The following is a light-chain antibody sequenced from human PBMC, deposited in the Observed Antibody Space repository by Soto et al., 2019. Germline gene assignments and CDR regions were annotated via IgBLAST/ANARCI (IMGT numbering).Light chain of an antibody. CDR1: QSVSSN. J-gene: IGKJ1*01. Sequence: EIVMTQSPATLPVSPGERATLSCRASQSVSSNLAWYQQKPGQAARLLMYGASTRATGIPARFSGSGSGTEFTLTISSLQSEDFVVYYCQQYNNWPRTFGQGTNVEIK. CDR2: GAS. V-gene: IGKV3-15*01. CDR3: QQYNNWPRT.